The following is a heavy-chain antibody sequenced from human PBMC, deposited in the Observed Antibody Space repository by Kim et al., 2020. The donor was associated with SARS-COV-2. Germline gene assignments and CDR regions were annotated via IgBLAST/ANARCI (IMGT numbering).Heavy chain of an antibody. CDR1: GFTFSNAW. D-gene: IGHD5-18*01. CDR3: TTYSYGSLYYYYGMDV. CDR2: IKSKTDGGTT. V-gene: IGHV3-15*01. J-gene: IGHJ6*02. Sequence: GGSLRLSCAASGFTFSNAWMSWVRQAPGKGLEWVGRIKSKTDGGTTDYAAPVKGRFTISRDDSKNTLYLQMNSLKTEDTAVYYCTTYSYGSLYYYYGMDVWGQVTTVTVSS.